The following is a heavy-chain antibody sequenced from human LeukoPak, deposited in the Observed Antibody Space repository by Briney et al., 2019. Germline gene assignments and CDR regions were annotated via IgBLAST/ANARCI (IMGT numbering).Heavy chain of an antibody. CDR2: INHSGGT. J-gene: IGHJ1*01. Sequence: PSETLSLTCAVYGGSFSGYYWSWTRQAPGKGLEWIGEINHSGGTNYNPSLKSRVTISIDTSKNQFSLNVISVTAADTAVYYCARGQVRSSICWYSQDWDQGTLVTVSS. V-gene: IGHV4-34*01. CDR1: GGSFSGYY. D-gene: IGHD2-2*01. CDR3: ARGQVRSSICWYSQD.